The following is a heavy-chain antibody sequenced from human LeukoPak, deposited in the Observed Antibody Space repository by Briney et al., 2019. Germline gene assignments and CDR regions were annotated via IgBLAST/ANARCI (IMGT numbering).Heavy chain of an antibody. CDR2: IYSGGST. V-gene: IGHV3-53*04. CDR1: GCTVSSNY. J-gene: IGHJ6*02. D-gene: IGHD3-3*01. Sequence: GGSLRLSCAASGCTVSSNYMSWVRQAPGKGLEWVSVIYSGGSTYYANSVKDRFTISRHNSKNPLYLQMNSLRAEDTAVYYCARVDFYELGYYYGMDVWGQGTTVTVSS. CDR3: ARVDFYELGYYYGMDV.